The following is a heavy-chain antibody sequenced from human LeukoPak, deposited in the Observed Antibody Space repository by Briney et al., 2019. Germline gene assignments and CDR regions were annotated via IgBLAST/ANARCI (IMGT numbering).Heavy chain of an antibody. D-gene: IGHD6-19*01. J-gene: IGHJ4*02. V-gene: IGHV3-23*01. CDR2: ISADGETT. CDR1: GFSVSSFG. Sequence: PGGSLRLSCAVSGFSVSSFGMSWVRQAPGKGLQWISAISADGETTYYADSVNGRFIISRDNSKNALSLQLNSLRADEMGVYYCAQGYNSGWYPNWGQGSLVSVSS. CDR3: AQGYNSGWYPN.